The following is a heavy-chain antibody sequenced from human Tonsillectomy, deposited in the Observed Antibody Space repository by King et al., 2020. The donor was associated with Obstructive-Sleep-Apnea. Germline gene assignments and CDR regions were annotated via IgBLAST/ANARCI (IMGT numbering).Heavy chain of an antibody. J-gene: IGHJ6*02. CDR2: IWYDGSNK. D-gene: IGHD3-10*01. V-gene: IGHV3-33*01. CDR3: ARDKEPPTWFGELPYPMDV. CDR1: GFTFSSYG. Sequence: VQLVESGGGVVQPGRSLRLSCAASGFTFSSYGMHWVRQAPGKGLEWVAVIWYDGSNKYYADSVKGRFTISRDNSKNTLYLQMNSLRAEDTAVYYCARDKEPPTWFGELPYPMDVWGQGTTVTVSS.